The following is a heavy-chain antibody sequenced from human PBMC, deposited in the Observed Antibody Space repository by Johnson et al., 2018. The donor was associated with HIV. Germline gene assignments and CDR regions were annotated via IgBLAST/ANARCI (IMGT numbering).Heavy chain of an antibody. D-gene: IGHD5/OR15-5a*01. J-gene: IGHJ3*02. CDR2: IKQDGSEK. CDR3: ALYPPDAFDI. CDR1: GFTFSSYW. V-gene: IGHV3-7*01. Sequence: VQLVESGGGLVQPGGSLRLSCAASGFTFSSYWMSWVRQAPGKGLEWVANIKQDGSEKYSADSVKGRFTISRDNAKNTLYLQMNSLRAEDTAVYYCALYPPDAFDIWGQGTMVTVSS.